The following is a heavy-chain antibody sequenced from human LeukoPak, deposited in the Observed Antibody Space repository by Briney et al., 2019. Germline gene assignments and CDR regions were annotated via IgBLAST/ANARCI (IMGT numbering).Heavy chain of an antibody. CDR3: ARYTTTSVPNWFDP. V-gene: IGHV4-59*08. D-gene: IGHD2/OR15-2a*01. CDR1: DASISGYY. CDR2: IHFSGST. J-gene: IGHJ5*02. Sequence: PSETLSLTCTVSDASISGYYWSWIRQPPGKGLEWIGSIHFSGSTNYNPSLRSRVTISVDTSKNQLSLRLSSVTAADTAVYYCARYTTTSVPNWFDPWGQGTLVTVSS.